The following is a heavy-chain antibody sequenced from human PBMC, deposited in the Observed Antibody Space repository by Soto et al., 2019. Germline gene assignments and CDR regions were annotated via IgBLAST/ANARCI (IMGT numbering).Heavy chain of an antibody. V-gene: IGHV3-33*06. CDR2: IWYDGSNK. CDR3: AKVEMATDAFDI. J-gene: IGHJ3*02. CDR1: GFTFSSYG. D-gene: IGHD5-12*01. Sequence: GGSLRVSCAASGFTFSSYGTHWVRQAPGKGLEWVAVIWYDGSNKYYADSVKGRFTISRDNSKNTLYLQMNSLRAEETAVYYCAKVEMATDAFDIWGQGTMVTVSS.